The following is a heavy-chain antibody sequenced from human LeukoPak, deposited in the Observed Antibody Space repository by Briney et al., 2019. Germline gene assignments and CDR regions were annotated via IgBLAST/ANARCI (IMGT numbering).Heavy chain of an antibody. D-gene: IGHD3-22*01. J-gene: IGHJ4*02. V-gene: IGHV1-69*13. CDR3: ARGGTMIVFDY. Sequence: ASVKVSCKASGGTFSSYAISWVRQAPGQGLEWMGGIIPIFGTANYAQKLQGRVTITADESTSTAYMELSSLRSEDTAVYYCARGGTMIVFDYWGQGTLVTVSS. CDR1: GGTFSSYA. CDR2: IIPIFGTA.